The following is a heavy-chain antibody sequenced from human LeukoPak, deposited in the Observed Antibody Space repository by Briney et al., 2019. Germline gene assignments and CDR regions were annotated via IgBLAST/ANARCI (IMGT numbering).Heavy chain of an antibody. Sequence: PGGSLRLSCAASGFTISSHYMSWVRQASGKGLEWVGRIRSKANSYATSSAASVKGRFTISRDDSKNTAYLQMNSLKTEDTAVYYCTRDYGVLFDYWGQGTLVTVSS. D-gene: IGHD4-17*01. CDR2: IRSKANSYAT. J-gene: IGHJ4*02. CDR3: TRDYGVLFDY. V-gene: IGHV3-73*01. CDR1: GFTISSHY.